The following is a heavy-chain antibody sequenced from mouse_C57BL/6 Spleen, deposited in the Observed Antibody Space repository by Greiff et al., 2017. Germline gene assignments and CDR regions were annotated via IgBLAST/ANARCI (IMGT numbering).Heavy chain of an antibody. Sequence: QVQLQQPGAELVMPGASVKLSCKASGYTFTSYWMPWVKQRPGQGLEWIGEIDPSDSYTNYNQKFKGKSTLTVDKSSSTAYMQLSSLTSEDSAVYYCARHGNYRYYAMDYWGQGTSVTVSS. V-gene: IGHV1-69*01. CDR3: ARHGNYRYYAMDY. J-gene: IGHJ4*01. D-gene: IGHD2-1*01. CDR1: GYTFTSYW. CDR2: IDPSDSYT.